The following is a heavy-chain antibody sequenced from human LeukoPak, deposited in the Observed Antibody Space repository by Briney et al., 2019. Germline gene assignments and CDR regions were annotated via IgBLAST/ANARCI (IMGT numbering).Heavy chain of an antibody. CDR2: ISFSGGST. CDR3: ARDIQLST. V-gene: IGHV3-23*01. Sequence: GGSLRLSCAASGFTFSDSAMSWVRQAPGKGLEWVSLISFSGGSTYYADSVKGRFTISRDNSKDTLYLQMNSLRAEDTAIYYCARDIQLSTWGLGTTVTVSS. J-gene: IGHJ3*01. D-gene: IGHD5-24*01. CDR1: GFTFSDSA.